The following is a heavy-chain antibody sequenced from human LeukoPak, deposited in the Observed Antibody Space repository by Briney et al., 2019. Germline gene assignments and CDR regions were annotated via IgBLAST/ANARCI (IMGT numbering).Heavy chain of an antibody. CDR1: GYSFTSYW. V-gene: IGHV5-51*01. CDR3: ARLPTKGSIDY. Sequence: KPGESLTISCKGSGYSFTSYWIGWVRQMPGKGLEWMGIIYPGDSDTRYSPSFQGQVTISAVKSISTAYLQWRSLKAADTTMYYCARLPTKGSIDYWGQGTLVTVSS. J-gene: IGHJ4*02. CDR2: IYPGDSDT.